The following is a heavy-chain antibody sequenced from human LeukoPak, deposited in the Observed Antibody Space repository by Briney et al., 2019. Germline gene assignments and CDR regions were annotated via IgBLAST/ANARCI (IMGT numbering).Heavy chain of an antibody. CDR2: ISSSSSYI. Sequence: GSLRLFLAASGFTFSNYSMDWVRPASGEGLGWVSSISSSSSYIYYADSVKGRFTISRDNAKNSLYLQMNSLRAEDTAVYYCARRASWYYDDYWGQGTLVTVSS. V-gene: IGHV3-21*01. CDR3: ARRASWYYDDY. D-gene: IGHD6-13*01. J-gene: IGHJ4*02. CDR1: GFTFSNYS.